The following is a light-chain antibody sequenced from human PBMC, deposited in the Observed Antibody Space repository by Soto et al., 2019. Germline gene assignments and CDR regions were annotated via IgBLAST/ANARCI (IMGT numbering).Light chain of an antibody. CDR1: NSDIGTYDY. CDR3: SSYTSSSTLEV. V-gene: IGLV2-14*01. CDR2: EVS. Sequence: QSALTQPASVSGSPGQSITISCTGTNSDIGTYDYVSWYQHHPGKAPKLIIYEVSNRPSGVSNRFSGSKSGNTASLTISGLQAEDEADYYCSSYTSSSTLEVFGGGTKLTVL. J-gene: IGLJ2*01.